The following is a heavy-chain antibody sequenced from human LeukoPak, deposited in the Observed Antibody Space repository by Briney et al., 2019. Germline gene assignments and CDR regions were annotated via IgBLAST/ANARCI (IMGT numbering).Heavy chain of an antibody. Sequence: SETLSLTCAVSGYSVSSGYYWVWIRQPPGKGLEWIGSIYHSGSTYYNPSLKSRVTISVDTSKNQFSLKLSSVTAADTAVYYCASFVGAATTSHIDYWGQGTLVTVSS. CDR3: ASFVGAATTSHIDY. V-gene: IGHV4-38-2*01. D-gene: IGHD1-26*01. CDR2: IYHSGST. J-gene: IGHJ4*02. CDR1: GYSVSSGYY.